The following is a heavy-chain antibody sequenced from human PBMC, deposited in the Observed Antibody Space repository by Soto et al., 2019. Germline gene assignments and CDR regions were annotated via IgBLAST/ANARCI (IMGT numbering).Heavy chain of an antibody. J-gene: IGHJ6*02. CDR3: ARLDSGAAYYYGLDV. Sequence: GSLRLSCAASGFTFSMYRMSWVRQAPGKGLEWVANIQQEGSEKEYVESVKGRFTISRDNAKNSLYLQMNSLRAEDTAVYYCARLDSGAAYYYGLDVWGQGTTVTVSS. V-gene: IGHV3-7*01. CDR1: GFTFSMYR. D-gene: IGHD6-25*01. CDR2: IQQEGSEK.